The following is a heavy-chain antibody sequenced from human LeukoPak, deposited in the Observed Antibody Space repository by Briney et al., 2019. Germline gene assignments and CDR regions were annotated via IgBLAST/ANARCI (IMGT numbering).Heavy chain of an antibody. V-gene: IGHV3-23*01. J-gene: IGHJ4*02. CDR2: ISGSGGST. CDR1: GFTFSSYA. D-gene: IGHD3-16*02. Sequence: GGSLRLSCAASGFTFSSYAMSWVRQAPGKGLEWVSAISGSGGSTYYADSVKGRFTISRDNSKNTLYLQMNSLRAEDTAVYYCAKGSLTFGGVIVYFDYWGQRTLVTVSS. CDR3: AKGSLTFGGVIVYFDY.